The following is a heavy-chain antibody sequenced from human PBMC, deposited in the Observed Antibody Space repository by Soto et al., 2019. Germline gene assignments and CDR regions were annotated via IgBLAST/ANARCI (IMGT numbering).Heavy chain of an antibody. V-gene: IGHV4-30-2*01. J-gene: IGHJ4*02. D-gene: IGHD3-22*01. CDR2: IYHSGST. CDR1: GGSISSGGYS. Sequence: PSETLSLTCAVSGGSISSGGYSWSWIRQPPGKGLEWIGYIYHSGSTYYNPSLKSRVTISVDRSKNQFSLKLSSVTAADTAVYYCARESSGYYREFDYWGQGTLVTVSS. CDR3: ARESSGYYREFDY.